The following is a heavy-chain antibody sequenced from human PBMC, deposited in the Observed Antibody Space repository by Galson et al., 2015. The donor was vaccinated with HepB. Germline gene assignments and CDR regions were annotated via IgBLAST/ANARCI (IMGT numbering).Heavy chain of an antibody. CDR2: INPSGGST. V-gene: IGHV1-46*01. D-gene: IGHD3-3*01. Sequence: SVKVSCKASGYTFTSYYMHWVRQAPGQGLEWMGIINPSGGSTSYAQKFQGRVTMTRDTSTSTVYMELSSLRSEDTAVYYCARDVARTIFGVVTLIDYRGQGTLVTVSS. J-gene: IGHJ4*02. CDR3: ARDVARTIFGVVTLIDY. CDR1: GYTFTSYY.